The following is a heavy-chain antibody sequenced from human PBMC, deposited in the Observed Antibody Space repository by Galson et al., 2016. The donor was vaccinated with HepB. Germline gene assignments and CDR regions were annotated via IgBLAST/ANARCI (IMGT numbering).Heavy chain of an antibody. Sequence: SLRLSCAASGFTFSSYAMTWVRQVPGKGLEWVSAISGSGDRTYYADSVKGRFTISRDNSKNTLYVQMNSLRAEDTAPYYCAKSFGSGRSSFYAMDVWGQGTTVTVSS. CDR3: AKSFGSGRSSFYAMDV. CDR1: GFTFSSYA. CDR2: ISGSGDRT. V-gene: IGHV3-23*01. J-gene: IGHJ6*02. D-gene: IGHD3-10*01.